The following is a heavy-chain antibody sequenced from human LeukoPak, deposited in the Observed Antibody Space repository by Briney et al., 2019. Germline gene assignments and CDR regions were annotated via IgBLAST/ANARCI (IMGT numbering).Heavy chain of an antibody. CDR2: INHSGST. CDR3: ARRNSSGWTVDY. Sequence: PSETLSLTCAVYGGSFSGYYWSWIRQPPGKGLEWIGEINHSGSTNYNPSLKSRVTISVDTSKNQFSLKLSSVTAADTAVYYCARRNSSGWTVDYWGQGTLVTVSS. V-gene: IGHV4-34*01. CDR1: GGSFSGYY. J-gene: IGHJ4*02. D-gene: IGHD6-19*01.